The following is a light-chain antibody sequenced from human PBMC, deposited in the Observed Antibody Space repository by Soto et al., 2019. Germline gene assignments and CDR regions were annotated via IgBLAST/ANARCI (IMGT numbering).Light chain of an antibody. Sequence: EIVLTQSPGTLSLSPGERATLSCRASQSVGNNNLAWYQQKPGQAPRLLISGASRRATGIPDRFSGSGSGTDFTLSISRLEPEDFAVYYCQQFGSSPGTFGKGTKVEIK. J-gene: IGKJ1*01. CDR1: QSVGNNN. CDR2: GAS. CDR3: QQFGSSPGT. V-gene: IGKV3-20*01.